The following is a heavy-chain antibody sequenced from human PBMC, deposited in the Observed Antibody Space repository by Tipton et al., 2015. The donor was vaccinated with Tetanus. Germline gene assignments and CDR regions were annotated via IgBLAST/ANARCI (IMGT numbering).Heavy chain of an antibody. CDR1: GASISSGGYF. Sequence: TLSLTCSVSGASISSGGYFWNWIRHRPGKGLEWIGYIYYSGSTFYNPSLKSRVNISVDTSKNQFSLRLTSVTAADTAVYYCARDQGGGRVVRLNWLDPWGPGTLVTVSS. D-gene: IGHD6-6*01. V-gene: IGHV4-31*03. J-gene: IGHJ5*02. CDR2: IYYSGST. CDR3: ARDQGGGRVVRLNWLDP.